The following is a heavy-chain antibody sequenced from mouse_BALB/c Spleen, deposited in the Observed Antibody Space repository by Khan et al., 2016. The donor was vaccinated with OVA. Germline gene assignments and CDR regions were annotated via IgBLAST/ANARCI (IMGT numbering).Heavy chain of an antibody. CDR3: ARDYDYWYVDV. D-gene: IGHD2-4*01. J-gene: IGHJ1*01. V-gene: IGHV1-7*01. Sequence: VQLQQSGAELAKPGASVKMSCKASGYTFTSYWMHWVKQRPGQGLEWIGYINPSTGYTEYNQKFKDKATLTADKSSSTAYMQLSSLTSEDSAVYYCARDYDYWYVDVWGAGTTVTISS. CDR1: GYTFTSYW. CDR2: INPSTGYT.